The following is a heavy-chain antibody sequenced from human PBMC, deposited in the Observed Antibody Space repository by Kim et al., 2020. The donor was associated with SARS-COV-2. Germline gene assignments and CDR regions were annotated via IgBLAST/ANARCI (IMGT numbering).Heavy chain of an antibody. Sequence: YSDSAKGRYTISKDNAKTSLYLQMNSLGAEDTAVYYCASIYDILTGDDDYWGQGTLVTVSS. D-gene: IGHD3-9*01. CDR3: ASIYDILTGDDDY. J-gene: IGHJ4*02. V-gene: IGHV3-21*01.